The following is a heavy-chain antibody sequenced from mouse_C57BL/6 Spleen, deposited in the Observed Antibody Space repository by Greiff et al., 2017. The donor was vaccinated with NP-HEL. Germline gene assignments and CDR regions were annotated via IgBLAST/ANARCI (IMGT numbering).Heavy chain of an antibody. D-gene: IGHD1-1*01. CDR1: GYTFTSYW. CDR3: ARSRRGSSSDYAMDY. CDR2: IDPSDSET. Sequence: VQLQQPGAELVRPGSSVKLSCKASGYTFTSYWMHWVKQRPIQGLEWIGNIDPSDSETHYNQKFKDKATLTVDKSSSTAYMQLSSLTSEDSAVYYCARSRRGSSSDYAMDYWGQGTSVTVSS. J-gene: IGHJ4*01. V-gene: IGHV1-52*01.